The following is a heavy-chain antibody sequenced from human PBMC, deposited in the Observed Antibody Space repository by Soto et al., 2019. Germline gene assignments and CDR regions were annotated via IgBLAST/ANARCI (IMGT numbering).Heavy chain of an antibody. D-gene: IGHD3-22*01. Sequence: GGSLRLSCSATSAFRFSSYSMSWVRQTPGKGLEWVSAITGSGDKTYYADSVKGRFTISRDNSKNTHYLQMSSLRAEDTAIYYCATMRGFFEFWGQGTLVTVS. CDR2: ITGSGDKT. V-gene: IGHV3-23*01. J-gene: IGHJ4*02. CDR3: ATMRGFFEF. CDR1: AFRFSSYS.